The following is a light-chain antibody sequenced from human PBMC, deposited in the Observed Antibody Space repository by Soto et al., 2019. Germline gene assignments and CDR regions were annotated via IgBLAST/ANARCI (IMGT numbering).Light chain of an antibody. CDR3: QQYGDWPPDT. J-gene: IGKJ2*01. V-gene: IGKV3-15*01. CDR1: QSVSRN. Sequence: EVVLTQSPATLSVSPGDRATLSCRARQSVSRNFAWYQQKPGQAPRLLIYGASTRATGVPARFSGSGSATELTLSISSLQSEDVAVYYCQQYGDWPPDTFGQGTKL. CDR2: GAS.